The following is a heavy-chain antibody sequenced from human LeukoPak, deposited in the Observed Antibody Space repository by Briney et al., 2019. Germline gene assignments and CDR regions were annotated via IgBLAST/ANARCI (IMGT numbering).Heavy chain of an antibody. Sequence: SMKVSCKASGFTFTSSAVQWVRQARGQRLEWIGWIVVGSGNTNYAQKFQERVTITRDMSTSTAYMELSRLRSEDTAVYYCAAGFGGIAAAGTFDYWGQGTLVTVSS. CDR1: GFTFTSSA. D-gene: IGHD6-13*01. V-gene: IGHV1-58*01. CDR3: AAGFGGIAAAGTFDY. CDR2: IVVGSGNT. J-gene: IGHJ4*02.